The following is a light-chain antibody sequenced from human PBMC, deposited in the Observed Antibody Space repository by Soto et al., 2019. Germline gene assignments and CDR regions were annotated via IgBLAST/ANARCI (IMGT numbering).Light chain of an antibody. J-gene: IGLJ3*02. CDR2: DVS. V-gene: IGLV2-8*01. CDR3: TSYVGSNIWV. Sequence: QSALTQPPSASGSPGQSVTISCSGTSSDVGAYKYVSWYQQYPGKAPKLIIYDVSKRPSGVPDRFSGSKSGNTASLTVSGLQAEDEADYYCTSYVGSNIWVFGGGTKLTVL. CDR1: SSDVGAYKY.